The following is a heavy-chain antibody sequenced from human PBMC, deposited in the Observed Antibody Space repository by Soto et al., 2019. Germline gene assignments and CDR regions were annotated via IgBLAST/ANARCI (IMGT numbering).Heavy chain of an antibody. J-gene: IGHJ5*02. D-gene: IGHD2-21*02. CDR1: GGSISSYY. V-gene: IGHV4-59*01. CDR2: IYYSGST. CDR3: ARDRVRGYGGNSWFDP. Sequence: SETLSLTCTVSGGSISSYYWSWIRQPPGKGLEWIGYIYYSGSTNYNPSLKSRVTISVDTSKNQFSLKLSSVTAADTAVYYCARDRVRGYGGNSWFDPWGQGTLVTVSS.